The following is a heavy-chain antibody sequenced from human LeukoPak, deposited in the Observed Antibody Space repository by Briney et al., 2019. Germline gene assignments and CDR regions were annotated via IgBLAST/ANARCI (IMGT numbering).Heavy chain of an antibody. J-gene: IGHJ5*02. CDR1: GGSVSSYY. V-gene: IGHV4-4*07. CDR3: ARAVCSGGSCYSVDNWFDP. D-gene: IGHD2-15*01. Sequence: SETLSLTCTVSGGSVSSYYWSWIRQPAGKGLEWIGRIYTSESTNYNPSLKSRVTMSVDTSKNQFSLKLSSVTAGDTAVYYCARAVCSGGSCYSVDNWFDPWGQGTLVTVSS. CDR2: IYTSEST.